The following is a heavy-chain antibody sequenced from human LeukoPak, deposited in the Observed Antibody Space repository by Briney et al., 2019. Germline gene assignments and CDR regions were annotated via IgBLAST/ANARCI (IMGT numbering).Heavy chain of an antibody. CDR2: IIPIFGTA. J-gene: IGHJ6*04. V-gene: IGHV1-69*06. D-gene: IGHD6-25*01. CDR1: GGTFSSYA. CDR3: ARAGGLQRGYYYYYGMDV. Sequence: GASVKVSCKASGGTFSSYAISWVRQAPGQGLEWMGGIIPIFGTANYAQKFQGRVTITADKSASTAYMELSSLRSEDTAVYYCARAGGLQRGYYYYYGMDVWGKGTTVTVSS.